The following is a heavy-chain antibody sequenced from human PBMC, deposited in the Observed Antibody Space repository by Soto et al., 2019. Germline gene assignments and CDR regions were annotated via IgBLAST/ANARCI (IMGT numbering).Heavy chain of an antibody. CDR1: GFTFSGFA. J-gene: IGHJ4*02. Sequence: QVLLVESGGGVVQPGRSLRLSCAASGFTFSGFAMHWIRQAPGKGLEWVAVIWYDGSNKYYADSVKGRFTISRDNPKNTLVFPINSPGGEDTGFYFLAKDKDRFCFWGQGTLVTVST. CDR2: IWYDGSNK. D-gene: IGHD3-3*01. CDR3: AKDKDRFCF. V-gene: IGHV3-33*06.